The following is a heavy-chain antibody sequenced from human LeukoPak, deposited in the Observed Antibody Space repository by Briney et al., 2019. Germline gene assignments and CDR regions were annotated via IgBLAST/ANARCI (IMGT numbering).Heavy chain of an antibody. V-gene: IGHV3-48*01. J-gene: IGHJ4*02. CDR2: ISSSSNTI. CDR1: GFTFSTYS. CDR3: ASGVTIFGVVRFDY. Sequence: GGSLRLSCAASGFTFSTYSMNWVRQAPGKGLEWVSYISSSSNTIYYADSVKGRFTISRDNAKNSLYLQMNSLRAEDTAVYYCASGVTIFGVVRFDYWGQGTLVTVSS. D-gene: IGHD3-3*01.